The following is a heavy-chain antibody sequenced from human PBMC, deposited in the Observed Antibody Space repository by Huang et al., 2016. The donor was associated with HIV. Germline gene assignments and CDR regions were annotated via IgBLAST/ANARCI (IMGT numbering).Heavy chain of an antibody. CDR3: TRDAVYPNYYDGSGFYFDY. CDR1: GFTFGNYG. D-gene: IGHD3-22*01. J-gene: IGHJ4*02. Sequence: EVQFVESGGGLVKPGRSLRLSCTASGFTFGNYGMSWFRPAPGKGLEGVGFIRSKDYSGTTEYAASVKGRFTISRDDSKSIAYLQMNSLKPEDTAVYYCTRDAVYPNYYDGSGFYFDYWGQGTLVTVSS. CDR2: IRSKDYSGTT. V-gene: IGHV3-49*05.